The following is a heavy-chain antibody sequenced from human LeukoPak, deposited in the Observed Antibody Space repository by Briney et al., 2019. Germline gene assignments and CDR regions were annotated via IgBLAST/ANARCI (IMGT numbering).Heavy chain of an antibody. CDR1: GGFISSSSYY. CDR3: ARSGERAFDI. J-gene: IGHJ3*02. D-gene: IGHD6-19*01. V-gene: IGHV4-39*01. CDR2: IYYSGST. Sequence: SETLSLTCTVSGGFISSSSYYWGWIRQPPGKGLEWIGSIYYSGSTYYNPSLKSRVTISVDTSKNQFSLKLSSVTAADTAVYYCARSGERAFDIWGQGTMVTVSS.